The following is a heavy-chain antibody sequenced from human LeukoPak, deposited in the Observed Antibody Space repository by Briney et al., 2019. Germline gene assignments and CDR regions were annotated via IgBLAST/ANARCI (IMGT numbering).Heavy chain of an antibody. D-gene: IGHD2-2*01. Sequence: ASVKVSCKASGYTFTGYYIHWVRQAPGQGLEWMGWINPNNGGTNYAQKFQGRVTMTRDTSISTAYMELSRLRSDDTAVYYCARDLSLVVPAAHYYYYYMDVWGKGTTVTVSS. V-gene: IGHV1-2*02. J-gene: IGHJ6*03. CDR2: INPNNGGT. CDR1: GYTFTGYY. CDR3: ARDLSLVVPAAHYYYYYMDV.